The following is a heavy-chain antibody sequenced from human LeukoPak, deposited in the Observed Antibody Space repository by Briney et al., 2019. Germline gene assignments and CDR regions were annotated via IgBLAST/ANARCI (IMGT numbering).Heavy chain of an antibody. CDR3: ARERNCGGDCYIDAFDI. V-gene: IGHV4-61*01. Sequence: SETLSLTCAVSGGSASSGSYYWSWIRQPPGKGLEWIGYIYYSGSTNYNPSLKSRVTISVDTSKNQFSLKLSSVTAADTAVYYCARERNCGGDCYIDAFDIWGQGTMVTVSS. CDR1: GGSASSGSYY. J-gene: IGHJ3*02. D-gene: IGHD2-21*02. CDR2: IYYSGST.